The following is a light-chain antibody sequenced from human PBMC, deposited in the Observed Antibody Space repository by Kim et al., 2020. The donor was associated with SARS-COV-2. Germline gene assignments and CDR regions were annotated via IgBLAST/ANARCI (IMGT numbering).Light chain of an antibody. V-gene: IGLV2-14*04. CDR2: DVS. J-gene: IGLJ3*02. CDR3: SSYTSSRTWV. Sequence: GQSIPISFTGTRSDVGGYNYDSWYQQHPGKAPKLMVYDVSQRPSGVSNRFSGSKSGNTASLTISGLQAEDEADYHCSSYTSSRTWVFGGGTQLTVL. CDR1: RSDVGGYNY.